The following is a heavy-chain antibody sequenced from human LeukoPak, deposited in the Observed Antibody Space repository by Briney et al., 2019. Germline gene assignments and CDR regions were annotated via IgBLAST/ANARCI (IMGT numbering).Heavy chain of an antibody. CDR2: IYYSGST. D-gene: IGHD3-10*01. V-gene: IGHV4-59*01. Sequence: SETLSLTCTVSGGSISSYYWSWIRQSPGKGLEWIGYIYYSGSTNYNPSLKSRVTLSVDTSKNQFSLQLRSLTAEDTAVYYCGRSGGYGSGISYWGQGTLVTVSS. J-gene: IGHJ4*02. CDR1: GGSISSYY. CDR3: GRSGGYGSGISY.